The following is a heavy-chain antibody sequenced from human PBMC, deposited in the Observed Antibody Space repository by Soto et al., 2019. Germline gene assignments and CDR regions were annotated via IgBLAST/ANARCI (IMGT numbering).Heavy chain of an antibody. CDR1: GYSLTRNG. CDR3: VRDRDSDTWPSRDV. CDR2: ISAKNGDT. Sequence: QVHLVQSGAELKKPGATVRVSCKASGYSLTRNGISWVRQAPGQGLEWMGWISAKNGDTNYAQKFQGRVNMTTDTSTSTAYMELRSLRSDDTAVYYCVRDRDSDTWPSRDVWGQGTTVTVSS. J-gene: IGHJ6*02. V-gene: IGHV1-18*01. D-gene: IGHD1-26*01.